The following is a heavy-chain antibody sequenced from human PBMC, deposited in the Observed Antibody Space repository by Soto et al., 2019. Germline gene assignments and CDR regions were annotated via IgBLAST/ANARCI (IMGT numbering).Heavy chain of an antibody. CDR1: GFTFSSYG. D-gene: IGHD6-13*01. Sequence: GWSLRLSCAASGFTFSSYGMHWVRQAPGKGLEWVAVIWYDGSNKYYADSVKGRFTISRDNSKNTLYLQMNSLRAEDTAVYYCARGGRLIAAAPFDYWGQGTLVTVYS. V-gene: IGHV3-33*01. CDR2: IWYDGSNK. J-gene: IGHJ4*02. CDR3: ARGGRLIAAAPFDY.